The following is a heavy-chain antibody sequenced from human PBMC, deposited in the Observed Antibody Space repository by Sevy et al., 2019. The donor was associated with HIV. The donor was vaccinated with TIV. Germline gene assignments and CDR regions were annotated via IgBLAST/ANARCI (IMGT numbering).Heavy chain of an antibody. CDR3: TRDRAWELLSYYYYGMDV. CDR2: IRSKAYGGTT. CDR1: GFTFGDYA. D-gene: IGHD1-26*01. V-gene: IGHV3-49*03. J-gene: IGHJ6*02. Sequence: GGSLRLSCTASGFTFGDYAMSWFRQAPGKGLEWVGFIRSKAYGGTTEYAASVKGRFTISRDDSKSIAYLQMNSLKTEDTAVYYCTRDRAWELLSYYYYGMDVWGQGTTVTVSS.